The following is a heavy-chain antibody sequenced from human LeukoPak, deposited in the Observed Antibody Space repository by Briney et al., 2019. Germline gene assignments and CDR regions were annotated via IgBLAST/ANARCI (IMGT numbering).Heavy chain of an antibody. V-gene: IGHV4-59*01. CDR2: IYYSGST. CDR1: GGSISSYY. Sequence: SETLSLTCTVSGGSISSYYWSWIRQPPGKGLEWIGYIYYSGSTDSNPSLKSRVTISVDTSKNQFSLKLRSVTAADTAVYYCERRPRNDILTGTPFDYWGQGILVTVSS. J-gene: IGHJ4*02. D-gene: IGHD3-9*01. CDR3: ERRPRNDILTGTPFDY.